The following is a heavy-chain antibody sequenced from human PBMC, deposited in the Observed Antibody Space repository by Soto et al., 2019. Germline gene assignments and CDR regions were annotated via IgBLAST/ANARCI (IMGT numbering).Heavy chain of an antibody. V-gene: IGHV3-48*02. CDR2: ISSSSSTI. CDR3: VGEQWLSHKSPYYYYYGMDV. CDR1: GFTFSSYS. D-gene: IGHD6-19*01. Sequence: GGSLRLSCAASGFTFSSYSMNWVRQAPGKGLEWVSYISSSSSTIYYADSVKGRFTISRDNAKNSLYLQMNSLRDEDTAVYYCVGEQWLSHKSPYYYYYGMDVWGQGTTVTVSS. J-gene: IGHJ6*02.